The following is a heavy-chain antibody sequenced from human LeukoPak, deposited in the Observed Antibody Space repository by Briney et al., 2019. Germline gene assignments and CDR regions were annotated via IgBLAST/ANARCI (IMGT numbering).Heavy chain of an antibody. V-gene: IGHV3-7*01. J-gene: IGHJ5*01. CDR1: GFTFTKYW. D-gene: IGHD4-11*01. CDR3: ARGRATVTTPVA. Sequence: PGGSLRLSCAASGFTFTKYWMNWVRRAPGKGLEWVGNIKQDGSDKNYADSVKGRFTISRDSAKNSLYLQMNNLTVEDTALYYCARGRATVTTPVAWGQGTLVTVSP. CDR2: IKQDGSDK.